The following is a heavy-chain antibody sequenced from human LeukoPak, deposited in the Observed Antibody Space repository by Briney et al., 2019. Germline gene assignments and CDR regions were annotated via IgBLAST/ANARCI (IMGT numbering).Heavy chain of an antibody. CDR1: GFTFSSYS. CDR3: ARDGLTGTTCSH. V-gene: IGHV3-21*01. D-gene: IGHD1-20*01. J-gene: IGHJ4*02. CDR2: ISSSSSYI. Sequence: GGSLRLSCAASGFTFSSYSMNWVRQAPGKGLEWVSSISSSSSYIYYADSVKGRFTISRDNAKNSLYLQMNSLRAEDTAVYYCARDGLTGTTCSHWGQGTLVTVSS.